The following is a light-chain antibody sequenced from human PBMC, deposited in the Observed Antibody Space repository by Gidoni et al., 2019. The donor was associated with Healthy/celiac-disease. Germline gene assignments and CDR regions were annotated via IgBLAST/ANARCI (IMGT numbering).Light chain of an antibody. Sequence: EIVLTQYPATLSVSPGERATLSCRAGQSVSSNLAWYQQKPGQAPRILIYGASTRATGIPARFSGSGSGTEFTLTISSLQSEDFAVYYCQQDNNWPPWTFXQXTKVEIK. CDR3: QQDNNWPPWT. CDR1: QSVSSN. CDR2: GAS. J-gene: IGKJ1*01. V-gene: IGKV3-15*01.